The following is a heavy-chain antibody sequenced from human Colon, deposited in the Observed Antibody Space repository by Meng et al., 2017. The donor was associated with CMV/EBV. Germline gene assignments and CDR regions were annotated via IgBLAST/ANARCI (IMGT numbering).Heavy chain of an antibody. D-gene: IGHD5-12*01. CDR1: GGSISTYY. CDR2: ISTNRNT. CDR3: VRGGYSGTQTGGVQEY. V-gene: IGHV4-4*07. Sequence: QVEPQESGPGLVKPSETLSLTCTVSGGSISTYYWSWIRQPAGEGLEWLGRISTNRNTDYNPSLNSRATIWLDTSNNQFSLKLTSVTAADTAVYYCVRGGYSGTQTGGVQEYWGQGTLVTVSS. J-gene: IGHJ4*02.